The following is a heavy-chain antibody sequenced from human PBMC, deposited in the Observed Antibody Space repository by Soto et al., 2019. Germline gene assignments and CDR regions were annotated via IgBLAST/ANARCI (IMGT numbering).Heavy chain of an antibody. Sequence: QVQLVQSGAEVRKPGASVKVSCKASGYTFTTYDINWVRQATGQGLEWMGWMNPNSGNTVYAQKLQGRVTMTRNTSINTAYMELTSLTSDDTAVYYCARYHYYYCMDVWGQGTTVTVSS. CDR3: ARYHYYYCMDV. J-gene: IGHJ6*02. V-gene: IGHV1-8*01. CDR1: GYTFTTYD. CDR2: MNPNSGNT. D-gene: IGHD3-22*01.